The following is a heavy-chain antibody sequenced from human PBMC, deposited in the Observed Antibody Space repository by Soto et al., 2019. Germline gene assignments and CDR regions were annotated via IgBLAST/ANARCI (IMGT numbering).Heavy chain of an antibody. V-gene: IGHV3-23*01. D-gene: IGHD5-18*01. CDR2: VSGSGGTT. Sequence: EVQLLDSGGGLVQPGGSLRLSCAASGFPFSSAAMSWVRQAPGKGLEWVSAVSGSGGTTYYADSVRGRFTISRDNSKNTLYLQMNSLRAEDTAIYIWARFTVDTIVTSGWCHYLDPWGQGTLVTVSS. CDR1: GFPFSSAA. CDR3: ARFTVDTIVTSGWCHYLDP. J-gene: IGHJ5*02.